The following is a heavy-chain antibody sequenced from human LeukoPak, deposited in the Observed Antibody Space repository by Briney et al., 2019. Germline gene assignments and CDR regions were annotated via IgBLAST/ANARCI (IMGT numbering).Heavy chain of an antibody. J-gene: IGHJ4*01. CDR2: IHPSSGGT. D-gene: IGHD2-2*01. Sequence: SVNVSCKASRYTFTGYYMHWVRQPRGQGLEYMGRIHPSSGGTVYAQKIQGSVTMTTNTSITTAYMELTRLRSDETCVYYCARYCNSTSCYPDYWGQGTLVTVSS. CDR3: ARYCNSTSCYPDY. CDR1: RYTFTGYY. V-gene: IGHV1-2*05.